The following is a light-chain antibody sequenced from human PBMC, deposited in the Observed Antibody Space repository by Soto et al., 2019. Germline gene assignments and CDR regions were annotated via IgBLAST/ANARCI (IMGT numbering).Light chain of an antibody. V-gene: IGKV3-15*01. CDR3: QQYNIWPPLT. J-gene: IGKJ4*01. Sequence: EVVMTQSPATLSVSPGERATISCRASQSVSSSLAWYQQKPGQAPRLLIYGASTRATGIPARFSGSGSGTEFTLTISSLQSEDFAVYYCQQYNIWPPLTFGGGTKVEIK. CDR1: QSVSSS. CDR2: GAS.